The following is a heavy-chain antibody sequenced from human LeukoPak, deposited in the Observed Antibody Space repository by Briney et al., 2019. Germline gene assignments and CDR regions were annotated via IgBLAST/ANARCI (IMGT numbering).Heavy chain of an antibody. V-gene: IGHV4-59*12. CDR3: ARVRISYWYFDL. Sequence: SETLSLTCTVSGGSISSYYWSWIRQPPGKGLEWLGYIYYSGTTNYNPSLKSRVTISVDTSKNQFSLKLSSVTAADTAVYYCARVRISYWYFDLWGRGTLVTVSS. J-gene: IGHJ2*01. D-gene: IGHD1-14*01. CDR1: GGSISSYY. CDR2: IYYSGTT.